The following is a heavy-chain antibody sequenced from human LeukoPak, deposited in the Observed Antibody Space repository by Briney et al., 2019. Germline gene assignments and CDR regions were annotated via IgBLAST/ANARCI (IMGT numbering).Heavy chain of an antibody. J-gene: IGHJ6*02. CDR1: GFTFSSYS. D-gene: IGHD3-10*01. V-gene: IGHV3-48*01. CDR3: ARDMLEYYGSGNYYYGMDV. CDR2: ISSSSSTI. Sequence: PGGSLRLSCAASGFTFSSYSMNWVRQAPGKGLEWVSYISSSSSTIYYADSVKGRFTISGDNAKNSLYLQMNSLRAEDTAVYYCARDMLEYYGSGNYYYGMDVWGQGTTVTVSS.